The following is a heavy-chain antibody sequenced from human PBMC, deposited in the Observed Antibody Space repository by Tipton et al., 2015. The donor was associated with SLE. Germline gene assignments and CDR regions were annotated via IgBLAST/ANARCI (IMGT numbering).Heavy chain of an antibody. CDR2: INHRGST. V-gene: IGHV4-38-2*02. D-gene: IGHD2-15*01. CDR1: GYSISSGYY. Sequence: TLSLTCTVSGYSISSGYYWGWIRQPPGKGLEWIGEINHRGSTNYNPSLKSRVTISVDRSKKQFSLKLRSVTAADTAVYYCAGCGGGSCYAYWGRGTPVTVSS. CDR3: AGCGGGSCYAY. J-gene: IGHJ4*02.